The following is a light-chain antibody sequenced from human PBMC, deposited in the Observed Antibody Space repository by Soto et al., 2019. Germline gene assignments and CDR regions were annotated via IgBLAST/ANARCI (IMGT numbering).Light chain of an antibody. J-gene: IGKJ1*01. V-gene: IGKV3-15*01. Sequence: EILMTQSPATLSVSLGERATLSCRASQTVSTYLAWYQQRPGQSPTLLIYVASTRATGIPARFSGSGSGTEFTLTISSLQAEDFAVYYCQQYSDWPRTFGQGTKVEIK. CDR2: VAS. CDR3: QQYSDWPRT. CDR1: QTVSTY.